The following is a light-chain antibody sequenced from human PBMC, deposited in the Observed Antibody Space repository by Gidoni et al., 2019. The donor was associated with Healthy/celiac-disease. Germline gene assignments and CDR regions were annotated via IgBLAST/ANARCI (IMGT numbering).Light chain of an antibody. CDR3: QQYGSSPET. CDR1: PSVSSSY. V-gene: IGKV3-20*01. CDR2: GAS. Sequence: VLTQSPGTLSLSPGERATLSCRASPSVSSSYLAWYQQKPGQAPRLLIYGASSRATGIPDRFSGSGSGTDFTLTISRLEPEDFAVYYCQQYGSSPETFGQGTKVEIK. J-gene: IGKJ1*01.